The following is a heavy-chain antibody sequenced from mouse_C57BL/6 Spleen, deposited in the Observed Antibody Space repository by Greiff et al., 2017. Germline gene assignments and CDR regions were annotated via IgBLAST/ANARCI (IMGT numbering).Heavy chain of an antibody. CDR3: ARSPYYSNYGY. CDR1: GYTFTSYW. CDR2: IYPGSGST. Sequence: QVQLQQPGAELVKPGASVKMSCKASGYTFTSYWITWVKQRPGQGLEWIGDIYPGSGSTNDNEKFKSKATLTVDTSSSTAYMQLSSLTSEDSAVYYCARSPYYSNYGYWGQGTTLTVSS. D-gene: IGHD2-5*01. J-gene: IGHJ2*01. V-gene: IGHV1-55*01.